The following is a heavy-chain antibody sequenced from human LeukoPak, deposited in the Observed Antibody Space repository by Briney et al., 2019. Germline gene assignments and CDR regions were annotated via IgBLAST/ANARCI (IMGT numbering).Heavy chain of an antibody. CDR1: GFTFSTYA. CDR3: AKPPPGSSSWLFDY. CDR2: LSANGGST. J-gene: IGHJ4*02. Sequence: GGSLRLSCAASGFTFSTYAMSWVRQAPGKGLEWVSTLSANGGSTYYADSVKGRFTISRDNSKNTLNLQMNSLRVEDTAVYYCAKPPPGSSSWLFDYWGQGTLVTVSS. V-gene: IGHV3-23*01. D-gene: IGHD6-13*01.